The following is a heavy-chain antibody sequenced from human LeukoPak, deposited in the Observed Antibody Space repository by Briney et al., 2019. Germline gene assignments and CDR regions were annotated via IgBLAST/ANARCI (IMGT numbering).Heavy chain of an antibody. CDR1: GGSISSSNW. Sequence: KPSGTLSLTCAVSGGSISSSNWWSWVGQPPGKGLEWIGEIYHSGSTNYNPSLKSRVTISVDKPKNQFSLKLSSVTAADTAVYYCASVDTTMVTFDYWGQGTLVTVSS. V-gene: IGHV4-4*02. J-gene: IGHJ4*02. D-gene: IGHD5-18*01. CDR2: IYHSGST. CDR3: ASVDTTMVTFDY.